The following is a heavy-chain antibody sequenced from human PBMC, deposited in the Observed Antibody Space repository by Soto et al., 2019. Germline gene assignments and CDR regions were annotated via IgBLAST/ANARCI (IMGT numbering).Heavy chain of an antibody. CDR3: ARTDAYSSSSLFDY. D-gene: IGHD6-6*01. V-gene: IGHV4-39*01. J-gene: IGHJ4*02. CDR1: GGSISSSSYY. CDR2: IYYSGST. Sequence: SETLSLTCTVSGGSISSSSYYWGWIRQPPGKGLEWVGSIYYSGSTYYNPSLKSRVTISVDTSKNQFSLKLSSVTAADTAVYYCARTDAYSSSSLFDYWGQGTLVTVSS.